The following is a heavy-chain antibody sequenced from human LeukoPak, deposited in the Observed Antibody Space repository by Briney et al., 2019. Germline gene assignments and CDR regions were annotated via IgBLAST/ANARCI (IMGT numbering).Heavy chain of an antibody. J-gene: IGHJ4*02. V-gene: IGHV3-21*03. CDR3: ARDCWDYGSGSYCGIDY. CDR2: ITSSSNYI. D-gene: IGHD3-10*01. Sequence: GGFLRLSCAASGFTFSSYNMNWVRQAPGKGLEWVSSITSSSNYIYYADSVKGRFTISRDNAKNSLYLQMNSLRAEDTTVYYCARDCWDYGSGSYCGIDYWGQGTLVTVSS. CDR1: GFTFSSYN.